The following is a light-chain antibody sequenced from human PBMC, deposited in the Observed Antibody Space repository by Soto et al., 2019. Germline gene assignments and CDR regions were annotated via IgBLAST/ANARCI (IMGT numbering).Light chain of an antibody. CDR1: QSVSSSY. CDR2: GAS. CDR3: QKYGSSPKA. J-gene: IGKJ1*01. V-gene: IGKV3-20*01. Sequence: IVLTQSPGTLSLSPGERATLSCRASQSVSSSYLAWYQQKPGQAPRLLICGASSRATGIPDRFSGSGSGTDFTLTISRLEPEDFAVYYCQKYGSSPKAFGQGTKVDI.